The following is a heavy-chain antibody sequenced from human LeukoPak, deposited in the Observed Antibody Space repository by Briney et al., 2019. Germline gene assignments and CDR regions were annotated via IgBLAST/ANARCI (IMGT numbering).Heavy chain of an antibody. CDR1: GFTFSNAW. D-gene: IGHD3-10*01. CDR3: TTGSKYYCSGST. CDR2: IKSKTDGGTT. Sequence: GGSLRLSCAASGFTFSNAWMSWVRQAPGKGLEWVGRIKSKTDGGTTDYAAPVKGRFTISRDDSTNTLYLQMNSLKTEDTAVYYCTTGSKYYCSGSTWGQGTLVTVSS. J-gene: IGHJ5*02. V-gene: IGHV3-15*01.